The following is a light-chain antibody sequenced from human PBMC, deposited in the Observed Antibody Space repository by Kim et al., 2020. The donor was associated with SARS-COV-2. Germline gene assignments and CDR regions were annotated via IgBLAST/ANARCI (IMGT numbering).Light chain of an antibody. CDR2: DAS. J-gene: IGKJ4*01. V-gene: IGKV3-11*01. CDR3: QHRSNWPPL. Sequence: SLSPGERATLSCRASQSVSSYLAWYQQKPGQAPRLLIHDASNRATGIPARFSGSGSGTDFTLTIISLEPEDFAVYYCQHRSNWPPLFGGGTKVDIK. CDR1: QSVSSY.